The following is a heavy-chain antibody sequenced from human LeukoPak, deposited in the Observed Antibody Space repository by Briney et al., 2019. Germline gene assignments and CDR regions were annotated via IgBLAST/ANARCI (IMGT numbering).Heavy chain of an antibody. V-gene: IGHV3-21*01. J-gene: IGHJ4*02. CDR2: ISSSSYI. CDR3: ARGRLTYYYDSSGGDYFDY. D-gene: IGHD3-22*01. CDR1: GFTFSSYS. Sequence: GGSLRLSCAASGFTFSSYSMNWVRQAPGNGLEWVSSISSSSYIYYADSVKGRFTISRDNAKNSLYLQMNSLRAEDTAVYYCARGRLTYYYDSSGGDYFDYWGQGTLVTVSS.